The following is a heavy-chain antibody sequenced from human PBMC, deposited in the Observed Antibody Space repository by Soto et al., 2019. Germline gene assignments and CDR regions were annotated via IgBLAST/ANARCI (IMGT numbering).Heavy chain of an antibody. CDR3: AKDRAQNYYDVSGPYYYYYGMDV. CDR2: ISYDGNNK. CDR1: GFTYRNHG. Sequence: GGSLRLSCAVSGFTYRNHGMHWVRQAPGKGLDWVAVISYDGNNKYYADSVKGRFTISRDNSKNTLYLQMNSLRAEDTAVYYCAKDRAQNYYDVSGPYYYYYGMDVWGQGTTVTVSS. J-gene: IGHJ6*02. D-gene: IGHD3-22*01. V-gene: IGHV3-30*18.